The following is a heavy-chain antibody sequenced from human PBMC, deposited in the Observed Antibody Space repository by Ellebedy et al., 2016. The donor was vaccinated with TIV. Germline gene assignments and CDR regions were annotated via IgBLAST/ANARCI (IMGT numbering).Heavy chain of an antibody. CDR2: IKPDGSDK. D-gene: IGHD3-3*01. Sequence: GESLKISXGVSGFIFSNHWMNWVRQAPGKGLEWVANIKPDGSDKYYVDSVKGRFTISRDNFKNILSLQMNSLRAEDTAVYYCARDSPLDYDFRAVWGKGTTVTVSS. V-gene: IGHV3-7*03. CDR1: GFIFSNHW. J-gene: IGHJ6*04. CDR3: ARDSPLDYDFRAV.